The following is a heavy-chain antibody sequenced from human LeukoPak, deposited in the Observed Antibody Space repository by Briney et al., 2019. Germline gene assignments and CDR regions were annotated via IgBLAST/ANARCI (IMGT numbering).Heavy chain of an antibody. CDR1: GFTFSTYS. D-gene: IGHD6-19*01. J-gene: IGHJ4*02. CDR3: ARDLGSYTSGWYMGFDY. V-gene: IGHV3-48*01. Sequence: GGSLRLSCVASGFTFSTYSMNWVRQAPGKGLEWVSYISGTSNTIYYADSVKGRFTISRDNAKNSLYLQVNSLRAEDMAIYYCARDLGSYTSGWYMGFDYWGQGTLVTVSS. CDR2: ISGTSNTI.